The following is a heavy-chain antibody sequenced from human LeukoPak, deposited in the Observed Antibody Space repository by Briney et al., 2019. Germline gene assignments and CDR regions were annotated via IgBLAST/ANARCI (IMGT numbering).Heavy chain of an antibody. Sequence: GASVKVSCKASGYTFTGYYMHWVRQAPGQGLEWMGWINPNSGGTNYAQKFQGRVTMTRDTSISTAYMELSRLRSDDTAVYYCARDREITMIVVVSSAFDIWGQGTMVTVSS. CDR1: GYTFTGYY. D-gene: IGHD3-22*01. CDR2: INPNSGGT. CDR3: ARDREITMIVVVSSAFDI. V-gene: IGHV1-2*02. J-gene: IGHJ3*02.